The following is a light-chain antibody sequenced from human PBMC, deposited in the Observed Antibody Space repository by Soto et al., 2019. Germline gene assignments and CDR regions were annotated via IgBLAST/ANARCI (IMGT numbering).Light chain of an antibody. J-gene: IGLJ3*02. V-gene: IGLV2-8*01. CDR3: SSFAGSKNLRM. CDR1: SSDVGGYNY. Sequence: QSALTQPPSASGSPGQSVTISCTGASSDVGGYNYVSWYHQHPGTAPKLMIYEVSKRPSGVPERFSGSKSGNSASLTVSGLQAEDEADYYCSSFAGSKNLRMFGGGTKVTVL. CDR2: EVS.